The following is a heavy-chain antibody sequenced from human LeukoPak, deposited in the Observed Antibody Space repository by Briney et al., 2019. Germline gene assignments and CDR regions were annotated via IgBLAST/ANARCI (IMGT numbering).Heavy chain of an antibody. D-gene: IGHD5-24*01. CDR1: GFTFSSYN. V-gene: IGHV3-21*04. CDR3: ARWGVGWLQFSDAFDI. J-gene: IGHJ3*02. Sequence: GGSLRLSCAASGFTFSSYNMNWVRQVPGKGLEWVSSITSGSSYIYYADSVKGRFTISRDNAKNSLYLQMNSLRAEDTAVYYCARWGVGWLQFSDAFDIWGQGTMVTVSS. CDR2: ITSGSSYI.